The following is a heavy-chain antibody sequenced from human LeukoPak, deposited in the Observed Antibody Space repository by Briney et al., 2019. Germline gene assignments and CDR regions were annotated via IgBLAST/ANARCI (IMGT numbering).Heavy chain of an antibody. CDR2: FDPEDGET. J-gene: IGHJ3*02. D-gene: IGHD6-13*01. CDR1: GYTLTELS. Sequence: ASVNVSCKVSGYTLTELSMHWVRQAPGKGLEWMGGFDPEDGETIYAQKLQGRVTMTTDTSTSTAYMELRSLRSDDTAVYYCATSSWLRDAFDIWGQGTMVTVSS. V-gene: IGHV1-24*01. CDR3: ATSSWLRDAFDI.